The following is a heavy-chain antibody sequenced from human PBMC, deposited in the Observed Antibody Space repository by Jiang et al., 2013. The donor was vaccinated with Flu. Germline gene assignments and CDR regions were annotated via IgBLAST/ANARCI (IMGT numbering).Heavy chain of an antibody. CDR2: IDYSGST. Sequence: GPGLVKPSGTLSLTCAVSGGSMNNNNWWSWVRQPPGKGLEWIGEIDYSGSTNYNPSLKSRVTVSVDRSKNQFSLNVNSVTAADTAVYYCATFPRRSNDWKYIDFWGQGTVVTVSS. V-gene: IGHV4-4*02. J-gene: IGHJ4*02. D-gene: IGHD6-19*01. CDR3: ATFPRRSNDWKYIDF. CDR1: GGSMNNNNW.